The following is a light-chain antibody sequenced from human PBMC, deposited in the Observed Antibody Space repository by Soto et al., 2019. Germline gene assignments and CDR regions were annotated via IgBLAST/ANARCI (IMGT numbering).Light chain of an antibody. V-gene: IGLV2-14*01. CDR2: EVT. CDR3: SSYTGKSPYV. CDR1: SSDVGAYNY. J-gene: IGLJ1*01. Sequence: QSALTQPASVSGSPGQSITLSCTGTSSDVGAYNYVSWFQHHPGKPPKLIIYEVTNRPSGVSNRFSASKSGNTASLTISGLQEEEEADYSCSSYTGKSPYVFGTGTKVTV.